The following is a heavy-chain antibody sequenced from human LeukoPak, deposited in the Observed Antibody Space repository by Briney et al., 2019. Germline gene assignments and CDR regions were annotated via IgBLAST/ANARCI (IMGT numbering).Heavy chain of an antibody. J-gene: IGHJ3*02. Sequence: GGSLRLSCAASGFTFSSYSMNWVRQAPGKGLEWVSSISSSSSYIYYADSVKGRFTISRDNAKNSLYLQMNSLGAEDTAVYYCARDWVYGGNRAFDIWGQGTMVTVSS. D-gene: IGHD4-23*01. CDR1: GFTFSSYS. V-gene: IGHV3-21*01. CDR3: ARDWVYGGNRAFDI. CDR2: ISSSSSYI.